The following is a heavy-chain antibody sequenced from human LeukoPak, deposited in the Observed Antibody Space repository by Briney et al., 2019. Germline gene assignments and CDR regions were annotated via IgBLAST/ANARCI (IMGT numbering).Heavy chain of an antibody. J-gene: IGHJ1*01. Sequence: ASVKVSCNTSGYTFTSYGISWVRQAPGQGLEYMGWINTYNGHTNYAQKLQGRVTVTTDTSTSTAYLELRSLRSGDTAVYYCARDGPRGYFQHWGQGTLITVSS. CDR2: INTYNGHT. CDR3: ARDGPRGYFQH. V-gene: IGHV1-18*01. D-gene: IGHD1-14*01. CDR1: GYTFTSYG.